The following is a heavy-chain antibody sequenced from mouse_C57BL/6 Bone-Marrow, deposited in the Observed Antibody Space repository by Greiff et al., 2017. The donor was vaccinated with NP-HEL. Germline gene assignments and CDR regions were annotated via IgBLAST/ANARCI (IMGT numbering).Heavy chain of an antibody. J-gene: IGHJ4*01. V-gene: IGHV1-64*01. CDR3: ARHYYGSSYDYYALDY. CDR2: IHPNSGST. CDR1: GYTFTSYW. D-gene: IGHD1-1*01. Sequence: QVQLQQPGAELVKPGASVKLSCKASGYTFTSYWMHWVKQRPGQGLEWIGMIHPNSGSTNYNEKFKSKATLTVAKSSSTAYMQLSSLTSEASAVYDGARHYYGSSYDYYALDYWGQGTSVT.